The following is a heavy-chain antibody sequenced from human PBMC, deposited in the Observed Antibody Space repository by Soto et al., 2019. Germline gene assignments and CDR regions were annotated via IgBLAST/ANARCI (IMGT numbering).Heavy chain of an antibody. CDR1: GFTFSSFH. Sequence: GGSLRLSCAASGFTFSSFHMKWVRQAPGRGLEWVAYITSSSDTIYYSDSVKGRFTISRDNGKNSLYLQMNSLRAEDTAVYYCAREDITRGGWFDPWGQGTTVTVSS. J-gene: IGHJ5*01. CDR3: AREDITRGGWFDP. D-gene: IGHD3-10*01. V-gene: IGHV3-48*01. CDR2: ITSSSDTI.